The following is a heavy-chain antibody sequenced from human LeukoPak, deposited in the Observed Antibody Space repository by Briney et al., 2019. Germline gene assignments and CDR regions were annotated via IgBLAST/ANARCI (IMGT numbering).Heavy chain of an antibody. CDR1: GFTFSSYS. V-gene: IGHV3-7*01. Sequence: PGGSLRLSCVASGFTFSSYSMNWVRQAPGKGLEWVANIKQDGSEKYYVDSVKGRFTISRDNAKNSLYLQMNSLRAEDTAVYYCAREIHFYDILTGYYTPLDYWGQGTLVTVSS. J-gene: IGHJ4*02. CDR3: AREIHFYDILTGYYTPLDY. D-gene: IGHD3-9*01. CDR2: IKQDGSEK.